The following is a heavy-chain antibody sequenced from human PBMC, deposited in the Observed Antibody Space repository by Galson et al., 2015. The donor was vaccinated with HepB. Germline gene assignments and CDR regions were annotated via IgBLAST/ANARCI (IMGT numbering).Heavy chain of an antibody. Sequence: SVKVSCKASGYTFTSYGISWVRQAPGQGLEWMGWISAYNGNTNYAQKLQGRVTMTTDTSTSTAYMELRSLRSDDTAVYYCARSAMIILDYYYGMDVWGQGTTVTVSS. D-gene: IGHD3-22*01. CDR3: ARSAMIILDYYYGMDV. V-gene: IGHV1-18*01. J-gene: IGHJ6*02. CDR2: ISAYNGNT. CDR1: GYTFTSYG.